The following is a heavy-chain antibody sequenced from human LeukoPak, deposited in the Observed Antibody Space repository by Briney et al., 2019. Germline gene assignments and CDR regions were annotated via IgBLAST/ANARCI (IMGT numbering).Heavy chain of an antibody. V-gene: IGHV1-3*01. Sequence: ASVKVSCKASGYTFTSYARHWVRQAPGQRLEWMGWINAGNGNTKYSQKFQGRVTITRDTSASTAYMELSSLRSEDTAVYYCARERKSSYYDYVWGSFPLGYWGQGTLVTVSS. CDR3: ARERKSSYYDYVWGSFPLGY. CDR1: GYTFTSYA. J-gene: IGHJ4*02. D-gene: IGHD3-16*01. CDR2: INAGNGNT.